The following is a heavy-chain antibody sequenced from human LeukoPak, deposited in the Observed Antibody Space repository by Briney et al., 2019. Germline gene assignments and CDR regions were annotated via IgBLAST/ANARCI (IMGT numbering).Heavy chain of an antibody. CDR2: ISSSGSTI. V-gene: IGHV3-48*03. CDR1: GFTFSSYE. Sequence: QSGGSLRLSCAASGFTFSSYEMNWVRQAPGKGLEWVSYISSSGSTIYYADSVKGRFTISRDNAKNSLYLQMNSLRAEDTAVYYCARGDNDGLYYYYYYMDVWGKGTTVTISS. CDR3: ARGDNDGLYYYYYYMDV. D-gene: IGHD1-1*01. J-gene: IGHJ6*03.